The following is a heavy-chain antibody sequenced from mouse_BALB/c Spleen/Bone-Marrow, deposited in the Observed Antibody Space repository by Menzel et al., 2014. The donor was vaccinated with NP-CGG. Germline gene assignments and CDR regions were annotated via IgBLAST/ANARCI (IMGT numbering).Heavy chain of an antibody. CDR2: IDPANGNT. CDR3: ARNYGYGKSFAY. D-gene: IGHD2-2*01. V-gene: IGHV14-3*02. J-gene: IGHJ3*01. Sequence: EAQLVESGAELVKPGASVKLSCTASGFNIKDTYMHWVKQRPEQGLEWIGRIDPANGNTKYGPKFQGKATITADTSSNTAYLQLSSLTSEDTAVYYCARNYGYGKSFAYWGQGTLVTVSA. CDR1: GFNIKDTY.